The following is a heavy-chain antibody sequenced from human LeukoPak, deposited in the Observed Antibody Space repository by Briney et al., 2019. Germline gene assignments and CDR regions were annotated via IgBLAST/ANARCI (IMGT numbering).Heavy chain of an antibody. J-gene: IGHJ4*02. CDR3: AKETYYYDSSGYYYGSGSDQVDY. Sequence: GGSLRLSCAASGFTFSSYGMHWVRQAPGKGLEWVAFIRYDGSNKYYADSVKGRFTISRDNSKNTLYLQMNSLRAEDTAVYYCAKETYYYDSSGYYYGSGSDQVDYWGQGTLVTVSS. D-gene: IGHD3-22*01. V-gene: IGHV3-30*02. CDR2: IRYDGSNK. CDR1: GFTFSSYG.